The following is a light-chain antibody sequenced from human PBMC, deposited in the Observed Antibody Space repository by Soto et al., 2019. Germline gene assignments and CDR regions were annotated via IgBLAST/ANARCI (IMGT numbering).Light chain of an antibody. V-gene: IGLV2-14*01. Sequence: QSALTQPASGSGSPGQSINISCNGTSRDFVGYNYVSWYQQHPGQAHQLMIYEVSNRPSRVSNRFSGSKSGNTASPTISGLPADDEADYYCSSYTRSSTSYVFGTGTKVTVL. CDR2: EVS. J-gene: IGLJ1*01. CDR1: SRDFVGYNY. CDR3: SSYTRSSTSYV.